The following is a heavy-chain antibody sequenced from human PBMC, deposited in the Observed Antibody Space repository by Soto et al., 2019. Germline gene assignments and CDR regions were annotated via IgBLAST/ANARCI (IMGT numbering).Heavy chain of an antibody. CDR1: GGSISSSSYY. CDR2: IYYSGTT. J-gene: IGHJ4*02. Sequence: SETLSLTCTVSGGSISSSSYYWGWIRQPPGKGLEWIGSIYYSGTTYYNPSLKSRVTISVDTSKNQFSLRLSSVTAADTAVYYCARDGKYDTSGIDYWGRGTLVTVSS. V-gene: IGHV4-39*07. CDR3: ARDGKYDTSGIDY. D-gene: IGHD3-22*01.